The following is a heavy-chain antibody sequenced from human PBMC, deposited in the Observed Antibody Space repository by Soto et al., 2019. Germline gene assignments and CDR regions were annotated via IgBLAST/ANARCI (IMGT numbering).Heavy chain of an antibody. D-gene: IGHD1-20*01. J-gene: IGHJ6*02. CDR3: ARGVRTRIYYYYGMDV. CDR1: GSTFSSYA. CDR2: IIPIFGTA. V-gene: IGHV1-69*13. Sequence: SVKVSCKASGSTFSSYAISLVRQAPGQGLEWMGGIIPIFGTANYAQKFQGRVTITADESTSTAYMELSSLRSEDTAVYYCARGVRTRIYYYYGMDVWGQGTTVTVSS.